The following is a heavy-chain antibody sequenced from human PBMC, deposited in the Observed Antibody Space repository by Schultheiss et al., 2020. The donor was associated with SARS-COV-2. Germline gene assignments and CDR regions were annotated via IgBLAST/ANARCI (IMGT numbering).Heavy chain of an antibody. V-gene: IGHV4-59*08. CDR3: ARLRDFNWFDL. D-gene: IGHD5-24*01. CDR2: IYHSGST. CDR1: GGSISSYY. Sequence: SETLSLTCTVSGGSISSYYWSWIRQPPGKGLEWIGYIYHSGSTYYNPSLKSRVTMSVDMSNDQFSLKLTSVTAADTAVYYCARLRDFNWFDLWGQGTLVTVSS. J-gene: IGHJ5*02.